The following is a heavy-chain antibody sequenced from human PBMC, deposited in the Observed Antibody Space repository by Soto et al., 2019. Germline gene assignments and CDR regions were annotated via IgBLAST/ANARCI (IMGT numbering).Heavy chain of an antibody. J-gene: IGHJ4*02. D-gene: IGHD2-2*01. CDR2: IYYSGST. CDR3: ARDDCSSNSCYLDY. V-gene: IGHV4-31*03. CDR1: GGSISSSGYY. Sequence: SETLSLTCTVSGGSISSSGYYWSWIRQHPGKGLEWIGYIYYSGSTYFNPSLKSRLTISLDTSKNQFSLKLSSVTAADTAVYYCARDDCSSNSCYLDYWGQGTLVTVSS.